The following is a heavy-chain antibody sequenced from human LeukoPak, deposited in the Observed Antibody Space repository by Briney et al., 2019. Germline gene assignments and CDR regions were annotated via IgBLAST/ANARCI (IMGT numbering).Heavy chain of an antibody. D-gene: IGHD3-22*01. CDR3: AKNGNYYDSSGYHDY. CDR2: ISGSGGST. J-gene: IGHJ4*02. Sequence: GGSLRLSCAASGFTFSSYAMSWVCQAPGKGLEWVSAISGSGGSTYYADSVKGRFTISRDNSKNTLYLQMNSLRAEDTAVYYCAKNGNYYDSSGYHDYWGQGTLVTVSS. CDR1: GFTFSSYA. V-gene: IGHV3-23*01.